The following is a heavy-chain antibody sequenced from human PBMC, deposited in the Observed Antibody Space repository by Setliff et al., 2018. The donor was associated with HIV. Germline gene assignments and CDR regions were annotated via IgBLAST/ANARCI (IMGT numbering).Heavy chain of an antibody. J-gene: IGHJ6*03. CDR3: ATRGDLLGRRASTVTVYYYYLDV. Sequence: ASVKVSCKASGYTFTSNHMHWGRQAPGQGLEWMGMINPSGASTSYAQKFQGRVTMTEDTSTDTAFMELSGLTSEDTAVYYCATRGDLLGRRASTVTVYYYYLDVWGNGTTVTVSS. CDR1: GYTFTSNH. D-gene: IGHD4-17*01. V-gene: IGHV1-46*01. CDR2: INPSGAST.